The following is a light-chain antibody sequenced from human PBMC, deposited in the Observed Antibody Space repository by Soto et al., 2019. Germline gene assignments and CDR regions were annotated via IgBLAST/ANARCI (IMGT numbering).Light chain of an antibody. V-gene: IGKV3-11*01. CDR2: DAS. CDR3: QQRSNWRHT. J-gene: IGKJ4*01. CDR1: QSVSSY. Sequence: EIVLTQSPATLSLSPGERATLSCRASQSVSSYLAWYQQKPGQAPRLLIYDASNRATGIPARFSGSGSGTDFTLTISSLEPEDFAVYYCQQRSNWRHTFGGGTKVAIK.